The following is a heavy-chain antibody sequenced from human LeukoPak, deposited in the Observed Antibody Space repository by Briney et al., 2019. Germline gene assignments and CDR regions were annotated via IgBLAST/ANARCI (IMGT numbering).Heavy chain of an antibody. V-gene: IGHV1-69*13. CDR2: IIPIFGTA. CDR3: ARDPSLGQVALDY. J-gene: IGHJ4*02. CDR1: GGTFSSYA. Sequence: ASVKVSCKASGGTFSSYAISWVRQAPGQGLEWMGGIIPIFGTANYAQKFQGRVTITADESTSTAYMELSSLRSEDTAVYYCARDPSLGQVALDYWGQGTLLTVSS. D-gene: IGHD2-15*01.